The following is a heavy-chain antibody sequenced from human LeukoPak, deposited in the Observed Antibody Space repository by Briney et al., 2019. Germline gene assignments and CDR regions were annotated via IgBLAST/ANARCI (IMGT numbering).Heavy chain of an antibody. D-gene: IGHD1-26*01. Sequence: GGSLRLSCAASGFTFSNYAMHWVRQAPGKGLEWMAIISYDGSNKDCADSVKGRFTISRDNSKNTLYLQVNGLRTEDTAVYYCARRMGATPVENAFDIWGQGTMVTVSS. CDR2: ISYDGSNK. CDR3: ARRMGATPVENAFDI. V-gene: IGHV3-30-3*01. CDR1: GFTFSNYA. J-gene: IGHJ3*02.